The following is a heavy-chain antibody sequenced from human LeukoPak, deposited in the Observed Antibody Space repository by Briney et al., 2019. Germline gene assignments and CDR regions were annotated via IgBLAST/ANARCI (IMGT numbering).Heavy chain of an antibody. J-gene: IGHJ4*02. V-gene: IGHV4-38-2*02. D-gene: IGHD1-1*01. CDR3: ARRPGYFDY. CDR1: GYSISSHYY. CDR2: VYHSGTT. Sequence: SETLSLTCTVSGYSISSHYYWGWIRQPPGKGLEWIGSVYHSGTTDYNPSLKSRVTISIDTPKNEFSLKLSSVSAADTAVYYCARRPGYFDYWGQGILVTVSS.